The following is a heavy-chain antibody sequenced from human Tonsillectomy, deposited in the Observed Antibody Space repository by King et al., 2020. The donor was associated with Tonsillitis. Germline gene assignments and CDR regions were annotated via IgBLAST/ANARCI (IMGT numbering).Heavy chain of an antibody. D-gene: IGHD4-23*01. Sequence: VQLVESGAEVKKPGASVKVSCKASGYTLTSYYMHWVRQAPGQGLEWMGIINPSAGSTSYAEKFQGRVTMTRDTSASTVYMELSSLRSEDTAVYYCARGVQDADGGNSVLYGMDVWGQGTTVTVSS. V-gene: IGHV1-46*01. CDR2: INPSAGST. CDR1: GYTLTSYY. J-gene: IGHJ6*02. CDR3: ARGVQDADGGNSVLYGMDV.